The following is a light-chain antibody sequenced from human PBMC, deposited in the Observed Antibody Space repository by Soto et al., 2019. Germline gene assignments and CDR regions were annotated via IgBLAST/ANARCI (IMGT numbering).Light chain of an antibody. CDR1: QGIGSY. Sequence: DIQLTQSPSFLSASLGDRVTITCRASQGIGSYLAWYQHKPGKAPRLLIYAASTLQSGVPSRFSGSGSDTEFTLTISSLQPEDFATYYCQQLNNYPLTFGGGTKVEIK. J-gene: IGKJ4*01. V-gene: IGKV1-9*01. CDR2: AAS. CDR3: QQLNNYPLT.